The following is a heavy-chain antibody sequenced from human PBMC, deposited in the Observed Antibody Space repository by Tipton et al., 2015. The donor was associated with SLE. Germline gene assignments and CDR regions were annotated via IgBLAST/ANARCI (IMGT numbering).Heavy chain of an antibody. J-gene: IGHJ4*02. CDR3: ARDRGRGYCSGGSCGSFDY. Sequence: QLVQSGPEVKKPGSSVKVSCKASGGTFSSYAISWVRQAPGQGLEWMGGIIPIFGTANYAQKFQGRVTITTDESTSTAYMELSSLRSEDTAVYYCARDRGRGYCSGGSCGSFDYWGQGTLVTVSS. CDR1: GGTFSSYA. D-gene: IGHD2-15*01. CDR2: IIPIFGTA. V-gene: IGHV1-69*05.